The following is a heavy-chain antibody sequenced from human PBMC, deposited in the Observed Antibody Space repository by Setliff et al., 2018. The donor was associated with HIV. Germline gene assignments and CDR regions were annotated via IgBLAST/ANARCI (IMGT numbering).Heavy chain of an antibody. V-gene: IGHV3-7*03. CDR3: ASSGYNYGGYYMDV. D-gene: IGHD5-18*01. CDR2: IKQDGSEK. J-gene: IGHJ6*03. Sequence: GGSLRLSCAASGFTFSSCWVTWVRQGPGKGLEWVANIKQDGSEKYYVDSAKGRFTISRDNGKNSLYLQMNSLRAEDTAVYYCASSGYNYGGYYMDVWGKGTTVTVSS. CDR1: GFTFSSCW.